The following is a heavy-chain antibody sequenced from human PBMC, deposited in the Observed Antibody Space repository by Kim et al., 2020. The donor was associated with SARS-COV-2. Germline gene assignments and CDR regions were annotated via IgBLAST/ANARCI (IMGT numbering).Heavy chain of an antibody. D-gene: IGHD3-22*01. CDR3: ARFDDSNGYYQYYFDY. CDR2: ISGSGRTT. V-gene: IGHV3-23*01. J-gene: IGHJ4*02. CDR1: GFTFTNYA. Sequence: GGSLRLSCAASGFTFTNYALTWVRQAPGKGLEWVSAISGSGRTTYSADSVKGRFAISRDDSKNTFYLQMNSLRPEDTAIYYCARFDDSNGYYQYYFDYWGQGTLVTVSS.